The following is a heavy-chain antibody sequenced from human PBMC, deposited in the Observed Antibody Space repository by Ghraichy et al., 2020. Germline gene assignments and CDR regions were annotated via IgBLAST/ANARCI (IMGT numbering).Heavy chain of an antibody. CDR3: AKDYGFWSGHHYSYYGMDV. J-gene: IGHJ6*02. D-gene: IGHD3-3*01. V-gene: IGHV3-30*18. Sequence: GGSLRLSCAASGFTFSSYGMHWVRQAPGKGLEWVAVITYDGSNKYYADSVKGRFTISRDNSKNTLYLQMNSLRAEDTAVYYCAKDYGFWSGHHYSYYGMDVWGHGTTVAVSS. CDR2: ITYDGSNK. CDR1: GFTFSSYG.